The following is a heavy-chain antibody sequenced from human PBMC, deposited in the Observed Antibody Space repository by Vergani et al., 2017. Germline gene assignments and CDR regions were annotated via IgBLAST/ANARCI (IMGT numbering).Heavy chain of an antibody. Sequence: EVQLMESGGGWAQPGGSLRLSCAASGFVFSESPIHWVRQVPGKGLEWLGHNRRRSEHYATAYGPSLIGRATISRDDSTNTAYLQLRSLGTDDTAIYLCSAQTQSCHDYWGQGTLVAVSS. CDR2: NRRRSEHYAT. CDR3: SAQTQSCHDY. J-gene: IGHJ4*02. CDR1: GFVFSESP. V-gene: IGHV3-73*01. D-gene: IGHD3-10*01.